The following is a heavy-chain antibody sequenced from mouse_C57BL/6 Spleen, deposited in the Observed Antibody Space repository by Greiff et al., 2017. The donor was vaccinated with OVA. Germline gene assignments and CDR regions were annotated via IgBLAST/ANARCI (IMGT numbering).Heavy chain of an antibody. J-gene: IGHJ4*01. D-gene: IGHD2-3*01. CDR3: ARPAKIYDGYPYYYAMDY. CDR1: GFTFSSYG. V-gene: IGHV5-6*01. Sequence: EVKVVESGGDLVKPGGSLKLSCAASGFTFSSYGMSWVRQTPDKRLEWVATISSGGSYTYYPDNAKNTLYLQMSSLKSEDTAMYYCARPAKIYDGYPYYYAMDYWGQGTSVTVSS. CDR2: ISSGGSYT.